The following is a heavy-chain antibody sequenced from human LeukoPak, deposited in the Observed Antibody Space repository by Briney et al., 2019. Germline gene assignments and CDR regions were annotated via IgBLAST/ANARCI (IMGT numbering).Heavy chain of an antibody. Sequence: PSGGSLRLSCAASGFTFSSYAMSWVRQAPGKGLEWVSAISGSGGSTYYADSVKGRFTISRDNSKNTLYLQMNSLRAEDTAVYYCARADILTGYYNFDYWGQGTLVTVSS. CDR1: GFTFSSYA. J-gene: IGHJ4*02. V-gene: IGHV3-23*01. CDR2: ISGSGGST. D-gene: IGHD3-9*01. CDR3: ARADILTGYYNFDY.